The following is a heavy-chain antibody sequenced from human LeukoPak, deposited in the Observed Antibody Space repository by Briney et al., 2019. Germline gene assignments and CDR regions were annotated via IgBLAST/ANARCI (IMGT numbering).Heavy chain of an antibody. D-gene: IGHD3-10*01. V-gene: IGHV3-30*03. Sequence: GGSLRLSCAASGFTFSSYGMHWVRQAPGKGLEWVAVISYDGSNKYYADSVKGRFTISRDNSKNTLYLQMNSLRAEDTAVYYCAVGLSSAFDIWGQGTMVSVSS. CDR2: ISYDGSNK. CDR1: GFTFSSYG. CDR3: AVGLSSAFDI. J-gene: IGHJ3*02.